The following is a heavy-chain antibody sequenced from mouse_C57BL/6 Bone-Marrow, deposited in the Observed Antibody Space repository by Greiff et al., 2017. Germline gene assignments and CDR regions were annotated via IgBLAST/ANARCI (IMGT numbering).Heavy chain of an antibody. V-gene: IGHV1-72*01. CDR1: GYTFTSYW. CDR3: ARDYYGSSYWYFDV. CDR2: IDPNSGGT. D-gene: IGHD1-1*01. Sequence: QVQLQQPGAELVKPGASVKLSCKASGYTFTSYWMHWVKQRPGRGLEWIRRIDPNSGGTKYNEKFKSKATLTVDKPSSTAYMQLSSLTSEDSAVYYCARDYYGSSYWYFDVWGTGTTVTVSS. J-gene: IGHJ1*03.